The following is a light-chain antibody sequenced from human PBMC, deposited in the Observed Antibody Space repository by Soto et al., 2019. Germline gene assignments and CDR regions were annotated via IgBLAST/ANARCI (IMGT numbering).Light chain of an antibody. CDR2: ANS. CDR1: RSNIDMNS. Sequence: QSMPTQPPSVSGTPGQRVTITCSGSRSNIDMNSVNWYWQVPGTAPRLLIYANSHRPSGVPDRFSGSKSGASASLAISGLQSEDEADYYCASWDDSLNGVVFGGGTKLTVL. CDR3: ASWDDSLNGVV. J-gene: IGLJ2*01. V-gene: IGLV1-44*01.